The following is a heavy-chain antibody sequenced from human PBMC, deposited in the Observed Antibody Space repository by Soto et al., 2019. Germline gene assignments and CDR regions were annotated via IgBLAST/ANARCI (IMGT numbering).Heavy chain of an antibody. V-gene: IGHV1-8*01. CDR1: GYTFTNYD. CDR3: ARWLDTVTTWVSDY. CDR2: MNPNSGNT. D-gene: IGHD4-17*01. Sequence: QVPLVQSGAEVKKPGASVKVSCKASGYTFTNYDISWVRQATGQGLEWMGWMNPNSGNTGYAQKFQGRVTMTRNTSISTAYMELSSLSYDDTAVYYCARWLDTVTTWVSDYWGQGTLVTVSS. J-gene: IGHJ4*02.